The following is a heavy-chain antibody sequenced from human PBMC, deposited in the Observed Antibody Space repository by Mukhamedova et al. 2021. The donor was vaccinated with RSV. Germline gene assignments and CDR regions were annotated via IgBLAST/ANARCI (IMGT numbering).Heavy chain of an antibody. D-gene: IGHD1-26*01. J-gene: IGHJ4*02. Sequence: GVEWIGRIYSSGSTTYNPSLKSRVTMSVDTSKNQFSLKLTSVTAADTAVYYCARGTTGSYYPSYFDYWGWDPWSPSRQ. CDR3: ARGTTGSYYPSYFDY. CDR2: IYSSGST. V-gene: IGHV4-4*07.